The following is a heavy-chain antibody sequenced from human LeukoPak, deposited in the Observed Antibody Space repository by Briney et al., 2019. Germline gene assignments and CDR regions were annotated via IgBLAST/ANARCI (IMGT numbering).Heavy chain of an antibody. J-gene: IGHJ4*02. Sequence: GGSLRLSCAASGFTFSSYAMSWVRQAPGKGLEWVSAISGSGGSTYYADSVKGRFTISRDNSKNTLYLQMNSLRAEDTAVYYCAKSGSMSVRYQLQNFDYWGQGTLVTVSS. D-gene: IGHD2-2*01. CDR1: GFTFSSYA. V-gene: IGHV3-23*01. CDR2: ISGSGGST. CDR3: AKSGSMSVRYQLQNFDY.